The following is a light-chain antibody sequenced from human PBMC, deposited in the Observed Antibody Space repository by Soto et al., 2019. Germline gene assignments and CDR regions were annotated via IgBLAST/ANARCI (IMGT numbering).Light chain of an antibody. CDR1: QSITNY. J-gene: IGKJ5*01. Sequence: DIQMTQSPSSLSASVGDRVTITCRASQSITNYLNWYQQKPGKAPNLLIYAASTLQSGVPSRFSGSGSGTDFTLTISSLQPEDFATYYCQRLDSYPITFGQGTRLEIK. CDR3: QRLDSYPIT. CDR2: AAS. V-gene: IGKV1-9*01.